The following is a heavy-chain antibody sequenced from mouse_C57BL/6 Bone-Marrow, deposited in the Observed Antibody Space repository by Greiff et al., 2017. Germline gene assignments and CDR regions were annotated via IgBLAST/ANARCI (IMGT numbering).Heavy chain of an antibody. CDR1: GYTFTDYY. J-gene: IGHJ3*01. CDR2: IYPGSGNT. Sequence: QVHVKQSGAELVRPGASVKLSCKASGYTFTDYYINWVKQRPGQGLEWIARIYPGSGNTYYNEKFKGKATLTAEKSSSTAYMQLSSLTSEDSAVYFCESSGYDGCFAYWGQGTLVTVSA. CDR3: ESSGYDGCFAY. D-gene: IGHD2-3*01. V-gene: IGHV1-76*01.